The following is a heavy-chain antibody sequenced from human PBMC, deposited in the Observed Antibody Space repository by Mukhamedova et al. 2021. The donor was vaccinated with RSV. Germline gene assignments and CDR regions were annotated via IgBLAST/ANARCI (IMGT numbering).Heavy chain of an antibody. CDR3: TTGVRNYYDASGSYYVPLYFDS. J-gene: IGHJ4*01. V-gene: IGHV3-15*01. CDR2: VKSKIEGGTI. D-gene: IGHD3-22*01. Sequence: VRQGPGKGLEWVGRVKSKIEGGTIDYAAPVEGRFTISRDDSKNTVYLEMSSLNSEDTAVYYCTTGVRNYYDASGSYYVPLYFDSW.